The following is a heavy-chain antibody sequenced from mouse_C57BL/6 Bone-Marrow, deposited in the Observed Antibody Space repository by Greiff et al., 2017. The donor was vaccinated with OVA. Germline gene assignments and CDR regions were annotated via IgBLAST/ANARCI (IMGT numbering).Heavy chain of an antibody. CDR3: ARGRAHNFDY. V-gene: IGHV1-52*01. D-gene: IGHD3-1*01. J-gene: IGHJ2*01. CDR2: IDPSDSET. CDR1: GYTFTSYW. Sequence: QVHVKQPGAELVRPGSSVKLSCKASGYTFTSYWMHWVKQRPIQGLEWIGNIDPSDSETHYNQKFKDKATLTVDKSSSTAYMQLSSLTSEDSAVYYCARGRAHNFDYWGQGTTLTVSS.